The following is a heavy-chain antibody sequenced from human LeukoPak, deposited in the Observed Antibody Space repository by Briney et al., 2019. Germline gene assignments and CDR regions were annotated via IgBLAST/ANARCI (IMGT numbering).Heavy chain of an antibody. CDR3: ARDRLRYFDWLSLYGMDV. D-gene: IGHD3-9*01. Sequence: ASVKVSCKASGYTFTGYYMHWVRQAPGLGLEWMGWINPNSGGTNYAQKFQGRVTMTRDTSISTAYMELSRLRSDDTAVYYCARDRLRYFDWLSLYGMDVWGQGTTVTVSS. CDR2: INPNSGGT. V-gene: IGHV1-2*02. CDR1: GYTFTGYY. J-gene: IGHJ6*02.